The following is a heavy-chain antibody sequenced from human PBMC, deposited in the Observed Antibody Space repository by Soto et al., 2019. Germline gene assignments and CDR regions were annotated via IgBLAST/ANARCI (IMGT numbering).Heavy chain of an antibody. CDR2: IYYSGST. CDR1: GGSVSSGSYY. Sequence: SETLSLTCTVSGGSVSSGSYYWSWIRQPPGKGLEWIGYIYYSGSTNYNPSLKSRVTISVDTSKNKFSLKLSSVTAADTAVYSCASGITIFGVVSNVPFDYGGEGTLVTVST. D-gene: IGHD3-3*01. V-gene: IGHV4-61*01. CDR3: ASGITIFGVVSNVPFDY. J-gene: IGHJ4*02.